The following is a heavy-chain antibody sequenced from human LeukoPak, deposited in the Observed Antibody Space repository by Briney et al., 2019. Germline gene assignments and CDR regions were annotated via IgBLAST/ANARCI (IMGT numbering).Heavy chain of an antibody. J-gene: IGHJ3*02. Sequence: HAGGSLRLSCAASGFTFSSYSMNWVRRAPRKGLEWVSYISSSSSAIYYADSVKGRFTISRDNAKNSLYLQMNGLRAEDTAVYYCARSRPSSHIVVVVGAFRVAFDIWGQGTMVTVSS. V-gene: IGHV3-48*04. D-gene: IGHD2-21*01. CDR1: GFTFSSYS. CDR2: ISSSSSAI. CDR3: ARSRPSSHIVVVVGAFRVAFDI.